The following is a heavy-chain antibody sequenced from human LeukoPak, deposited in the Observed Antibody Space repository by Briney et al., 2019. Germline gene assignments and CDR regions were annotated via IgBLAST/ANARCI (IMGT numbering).Heavy chain of an antibody. Sequence: SETLSLTCAVYGGSFSGYYWSWIRQPPGKGLQGIGEINHSGSTNYIPSLKSRVTISVDTSKNQFSLKLSSVTAADTAVYYCARGVGVYSNYPTYYYYYYMDVWGKGTTVTVSS. CDR3: ARGVGVYSNYPTYYYYYYMDV. J-gene: IGHJ6*03. V-gene: IGHV4-34*01. CDR2: INHSGST. D-gene: IGHD4-11*01. CDR1: GGSFSGYY.